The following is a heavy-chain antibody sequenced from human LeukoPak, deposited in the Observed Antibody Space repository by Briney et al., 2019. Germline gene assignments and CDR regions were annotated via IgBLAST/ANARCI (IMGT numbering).Heavy chain of an antibody. CDR1: GFTFDDYT. J-gene: IGHJ4*02. V-gene: IGHV3-43*01. CDR3: AKATSGYSSSWYYFDY. Sequence: GGSLRLSCAASGFTFDDYTMHWVRQAPGKGLEWVSLISWDGGSTYYADSVKGRFTISRDNSKNSLYLQMNSLRTEDTALYYCAKATSGYSSSWYYFDYWGQGTLVTVSS. CDR2: ISWDGGST. D-gene: IGHD6-13*01.